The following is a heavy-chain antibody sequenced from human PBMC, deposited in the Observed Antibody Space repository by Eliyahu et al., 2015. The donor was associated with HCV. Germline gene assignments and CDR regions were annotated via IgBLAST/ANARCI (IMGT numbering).Heavy chain of an antibody. J-gene: IGHJ5*01. CDR2: IRNKANDGTP. D-gene: IGHD6-13*01. V-gene: IGHV3-49*05. Sequence: EVQLVESGGGLVKPGRSLRLSCTGSGFTFGDYAMSWFRQAPGKGLEWVGFIRNKANDGTPEYGASVRGRFTISRDDSKSITYLQMNSLRFEDTAIYYCAKDGAYSSSWYDFWGQGILVTVSS. CDR1: GFTFGDYA. CDR3: AKDGAYSSSWYDF.